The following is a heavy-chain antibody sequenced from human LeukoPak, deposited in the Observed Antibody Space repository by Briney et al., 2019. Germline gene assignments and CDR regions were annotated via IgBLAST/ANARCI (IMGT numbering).Heavy chain of an antibody. D-gene: IGHD6-19*01. CDR3: ARTHSSGWPYYYYGMDV. CDR2: ISAYNGNT. CDR1: GYTFTSYG. J-gene: IGHJ6*02. Sequence: GASVKVSCKASGYTFTSYGISWVRQAPGQGLEWMGWISAYNGNTNYAQKLQGRVTMTTDTSTSTAYMELRSLRSDDTAVYYCARTHSSGWPYYYYGMDVWGQETTVTVPS. V-gene: IGHV1-18*01.